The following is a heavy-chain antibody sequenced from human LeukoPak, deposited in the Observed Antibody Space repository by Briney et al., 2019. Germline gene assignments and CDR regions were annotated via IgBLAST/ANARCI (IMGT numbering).Heavy chain of an antibody. CDR1: GFTFSFYA. D-gene: IGHD2-15*01. CDR3: ARAGCSGGSCYSSHYGMDV. V-gene: IGHV3-64*04. Sequence: GGSLRLSCSASGFTFSFYAMHWVRQAPGKGLEYVSAISSNGGSTYYADSVKGRFTISRDNSKNTLYLQMSSLRAEDTAVYYCARAGCSGGSCYSSHYGMDVWGQGTTVTVSS. CDR2: ISSNGGST. J-gene: IGHJ6*02.